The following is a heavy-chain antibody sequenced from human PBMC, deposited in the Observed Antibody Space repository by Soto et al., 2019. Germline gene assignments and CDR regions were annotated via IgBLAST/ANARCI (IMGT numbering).Heavy chain of an antibody. D-gene: IGHD6-6*01. Sequence: EVQLVESGGGLVQPGRSLRLSCAASGFAFDDYAMHWVRQPPGKGLEWVSRISWNSDYIAYGDSVKGRFTVSRDNAKNSLFLQMDSLRPEDTALYYCARAGHSSSSEGANWFDPWGQGTLVTVSS. V-gene: IGHV3-9*01. J-gene: IGHJ5*02. CDR2: ISWNSDYI. CDR1: GFAFDDYA. CDR3: ARAGHSSSSEGANWFDP.